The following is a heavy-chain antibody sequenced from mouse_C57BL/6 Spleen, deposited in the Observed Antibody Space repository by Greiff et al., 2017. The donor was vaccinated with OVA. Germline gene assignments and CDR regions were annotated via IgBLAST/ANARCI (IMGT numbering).Heavy chain of an antibody. V-gene: IGHV3-5*01. D-gene: IGHD2-4*01. CDR1: GISITTGNYR. J-gene: IGHJ4*01. CDR3: ARGDYDVGAMDY. Sequence: EVKLMESGPGLVKPSQTVFLTCTVTGISITTGNYRWSWIRQSPGNKLEWIGYIYYSGTITYNPSLTSRTTITRDTPKNQFFLEMNSLTAEDTATYYCARGDYDVGAMDYWGQGTSVTVSS. CDR2: IYYSGTI.